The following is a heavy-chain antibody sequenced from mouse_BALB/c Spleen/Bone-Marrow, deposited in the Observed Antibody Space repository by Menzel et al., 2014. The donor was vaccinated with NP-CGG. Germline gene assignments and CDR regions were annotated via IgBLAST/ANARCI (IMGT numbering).Heavy chain of an antibody. CDR3: VRRGNGIYAMDH. V-gene: IGHV5-15*02. Sequence: EVQRVESGGGLVQPGGSRKLSCAASGFTFSEYGMAWVRQAPGKGPEWVAFISSLASSIYYADSVTGRFTLSRENAKNTLYLETTSLRSEDTAMYFCVRRGNGIYAMDHWGQGTSVPVSS. J-gene: IGHJ4*01. CDR2: ISSLASSI. CDR1: GFTFSEYG.